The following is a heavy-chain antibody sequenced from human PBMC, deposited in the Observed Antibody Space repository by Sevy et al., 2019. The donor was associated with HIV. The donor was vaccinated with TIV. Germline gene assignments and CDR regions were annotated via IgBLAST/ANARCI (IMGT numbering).Heavy chain of an antibody. J-gene: IGHJ4*02. V-gene: IGHV1-2*06. CDR2: INPNSGGT. CDR3: ARLNYDILTGYSSNDY. D-gene: IGHD3-9*01. Sequence: ASVKVSCKASGYTFTGYHMHWVRQAPGQGLEWMGRINPNSGGTNYAQKFQGRVTMTRDMSISTAYMELSRLRSDDAAVYYCARLNYDILTGYSSNDYWGQGTLVTVSS. CDR1: GYTFTGYH.